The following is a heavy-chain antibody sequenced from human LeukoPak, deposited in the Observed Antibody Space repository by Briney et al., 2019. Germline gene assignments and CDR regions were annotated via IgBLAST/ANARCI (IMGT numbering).Heavy chain of an antibody. D-gene: IGHD6-13*01. V-gene: IGHV3-33*06. J-gene: IGHJ4*02. Sequence: PGRSLRLSCAASGFTFSSYGMHWVRQAPGKGLEWVAVIWYDGSNKYYADSVKGRFTISRDNSKNTLYLQMNTLRAEDTAVYYCAKGSSWTDVFDYWGQGTLVTVSS. CDR1: GFTFSSYG. CDR2: IWYDGSNK. CDR3: AKGSSWTDVFDY.